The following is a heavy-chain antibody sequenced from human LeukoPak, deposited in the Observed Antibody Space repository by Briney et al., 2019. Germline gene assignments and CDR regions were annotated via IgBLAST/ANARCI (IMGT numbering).Heavy chain of an antibody. CDR1: GFPFSNYG. CDR2: ISPSGSTT. Sequence: PGGTLRLSCAVSGFPFSNYGMSWVRQAPGKGLEWVSAISPSGSTTCYADSVEGRFTISRDNPKNTLYLQMNSLRAEDTAVYYCARDRRETMITFGGVMTAGWFDPWGQGTLVTVSS. V-gene: IGHV3-23*01. CDR3: ARDRRETMITFGGVMTAGWFDP. J-gene: IGHJ5*02. D-gene: IGHD3-16*01.